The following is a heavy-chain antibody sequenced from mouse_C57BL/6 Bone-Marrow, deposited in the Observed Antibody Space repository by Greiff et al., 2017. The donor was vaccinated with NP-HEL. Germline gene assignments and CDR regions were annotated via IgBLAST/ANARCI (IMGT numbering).Heavy chain of an antibody. D-gene: IGHD1-1*01. V-gene: IGHV1-18*01. CDR3: ARNGSSHYYYAMDY. Sequence: VQLKESGPELVKPGASVKIPCKASGYTFTDYNMDWVKQSHGKSLEWIGDINPNNGGTIYNQKFKGKATLTVDKSSSTAYMELRSLTSEDTAVYYCARNGSSHYYYAMDYWGQGTSVTVSS. CDR2: INPNNGGT. CDR1: GYTFTDYN. J-gene: IGHJ4*01.